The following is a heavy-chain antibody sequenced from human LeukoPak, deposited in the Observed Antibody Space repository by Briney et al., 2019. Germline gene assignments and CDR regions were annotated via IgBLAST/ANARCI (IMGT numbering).Heavy chain of an antibody. Sequence: SETLSLTCAVYGGSFSGYYWSWTRQPPGKGLEWIGEINHSGSTNYNPSLKSRVTISVDTSKNQFSLKLSSVTAADTAVYYCAREGGILFNWFDPWGQGTLVTVSS. J-gene: IGHJ5*02. CDR1: GGSFSGYY. V-gene: IGHV4-34*01. CDR2: INHSGST. D-gene: IGHD2-15*01. CDR3: AREGGILFNWFDP.